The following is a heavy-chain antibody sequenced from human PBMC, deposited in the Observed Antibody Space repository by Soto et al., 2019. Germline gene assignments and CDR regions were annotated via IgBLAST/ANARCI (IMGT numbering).Heavy chain of an antibody. CDR3: AREPGGNTVVVDYYYGMDV. D-gene: IGHD5-18*01. CDR1: GYIFTSYY. V-gene: IGHV1-46*01. J-gene: IGHJ6*02. CDR2: INPSRGST. Sequence: ASVKVSCKASGYIFTSYYIHWVRQAPGQGLEWMGIINPSRGSTTYAQKFQGRVTITRDTSTSTVYMELSSLSFEDTAVYYCAREPGGNTVVVDYYYGMDVWGQGTTVTVSS.